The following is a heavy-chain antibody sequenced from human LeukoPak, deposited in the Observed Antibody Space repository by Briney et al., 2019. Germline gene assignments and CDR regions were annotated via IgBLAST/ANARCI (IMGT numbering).Heavy chain of an antibody. V-gene: IGHV3-23*01. CDR2: ISGSGGST. Sequence: SGGSLRLSCAASGFTFSSYALSWVRQAPGKGLEWVSGISGSGGSTYYADSVKGRFTISRDNSKNTLYLQMYRLRVEDTGVYYCAKPAAVGPINENFQHWGQGTLVTVSS. D-gene: IGHD6-13*01. CDR1: GFTFSSYA. J-gene: IGHJ1*01. CDR3: AKPAAVGPINENFQH.